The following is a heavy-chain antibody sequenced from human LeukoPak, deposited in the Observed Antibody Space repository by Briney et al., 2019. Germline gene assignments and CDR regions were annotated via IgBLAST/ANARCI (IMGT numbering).Heavy chain of an antibody. Sequence: GGSVKVSCKPSRYTFTGYYMHRVRQAPGQGLEWMGWINPKIGGTNSAQKLQGRVTMTRDTSISTAYIELSRPRSDDTAVYYCARRMSDYVWVSYRYHHNWFDPWGQGTLVTVSS. J-gene: IGHJ5*02. CDR3: ARRMSDYVWVSYRYHHNWFDP. V-gene: IGHV1-2*02. CDR1: RYTFTGYY. D-gene: IGHD3-16*02. CDR2: INPKIGGT.